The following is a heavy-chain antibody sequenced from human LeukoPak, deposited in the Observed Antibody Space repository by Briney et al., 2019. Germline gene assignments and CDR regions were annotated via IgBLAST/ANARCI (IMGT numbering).Heavy chain of an antibody. CDR2: INHSGST. Sequence: SETLSLTCTVSGGSISSYYWSWIRQPPGKGLEWIGEINHSGSTNYNPSLKSRVTISVDTSKNQFSLKLSSVTAADTAVYYCARDGYNWGAYFDYWGQGTLVTVSS. J-gene: IGHJ4*02. CDR3: ARDGYNWGAYFDY. D-gene: IGHD5-24*01. V-gene: IGHV4-34*01. CDR1: GGSISSYY.